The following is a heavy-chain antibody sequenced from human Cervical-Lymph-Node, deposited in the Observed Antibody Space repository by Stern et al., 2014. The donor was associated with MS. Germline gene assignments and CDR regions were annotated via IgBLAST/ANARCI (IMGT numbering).Heavy chain of an antibody. CDR1: GFTFNTYA. Sequence: QVQLMQSGGGVVQPGRSLRLSCAASGFTFNTYAIHWVRQAPGKGLEWVALISHDGNSKYYADSVRGRFTISRDSSRRTVFLQMNSLRTDDTAIYYCARAYSSTWYAYFDYWGQGALVTVSA. V-gene: IGHV3-30-3*01. J-gene: IGHJ4*02. CDR3: ARAYSSTWYAYFDY. D-gene: IGHD2-2*01. CDR2: ISHDGNSK.